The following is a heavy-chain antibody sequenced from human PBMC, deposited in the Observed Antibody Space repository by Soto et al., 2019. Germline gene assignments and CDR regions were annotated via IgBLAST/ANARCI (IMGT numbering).Heavy chain of an antibody. V-gene: IGHV3-21*01. CDR2: ISSSSSYI. CDR3: ARATWGYSGYESNF. Sequence: GGSLRLSCAASGFTFSSYSMNWVRQAPGKGLEWVSSISSSSSYIYYADSVKGRFTISRDNAKNSLYLQMNSLRAEDTAVYYCARATWGYSGYESNFWGQGTLVTVSS. CDR1: GFTFSSYS. D-gene: IGHD5-12*01. J-gene: IGHJ4*02.